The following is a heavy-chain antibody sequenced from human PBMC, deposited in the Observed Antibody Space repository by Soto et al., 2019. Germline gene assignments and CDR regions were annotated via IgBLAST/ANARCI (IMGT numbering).Heavy chain of an antibody. D-gene: IGHD3-10*02. Sequence: QVQLQESGPGLVKPSGTLSLTCAVSGGSISSSNWWSWVRQPPGKGLEWIGEIYHSGSTNYNPPLKSRVTISVDKSKNQFALKLSSVTAADTAVYYCASVRGGYYYAMDVWGQGTTVTVSS. CDR3: ASVRGGYYYAMDV. J-gene: IGHJ6*02. CDR1: GGSISSSNW. CDR2: IYHSGST. V-gene: IGHV4-4*02.